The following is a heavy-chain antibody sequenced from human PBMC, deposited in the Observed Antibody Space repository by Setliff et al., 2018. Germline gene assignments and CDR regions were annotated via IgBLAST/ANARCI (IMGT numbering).Heavy chain of an antibody. J-gene: IGHJ4*02. Sequence: ASVKVSCKASGYTFTSYAMNWVRQAPGQGLERMGWINTNTGNPMYAQGFTGRFVFSLDTSVSTAYLQISSLKAEDTAVYYCARAWYYNFWSGSQIEYWGQGTLVTVSS. D-gene: IGHD3-3*01. CDR1: GYTFTSYA. CDR3: ARAWYYNFWSGSQIEY. CDR2: INTNTGNP. V-gene: IGHV7-4-1*02.